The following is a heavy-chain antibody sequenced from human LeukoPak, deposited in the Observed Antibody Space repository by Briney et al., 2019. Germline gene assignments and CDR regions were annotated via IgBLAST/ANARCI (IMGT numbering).Heavy chain of an antibody. V-gene: IGHV4-34*01. CDR1: GGSFSGYY. CDR2: INHSGST. D-gene: IGHD2-15*01. J-gene: IGHJ6*02. CDR3: ARGRNPRTAGYCSGGSCYRIGMDV. Sequence: SETLSLTCAVYGGSFSGYYWSWIRQPPGKGLEWIGEINHSGSTNYNPSLKSRVTISVDTSKNQFSLKLSSVTAPDTAVYYSARGRNPRTAGYCSGGSCYRIGMDVWGQGTTVTVSS.